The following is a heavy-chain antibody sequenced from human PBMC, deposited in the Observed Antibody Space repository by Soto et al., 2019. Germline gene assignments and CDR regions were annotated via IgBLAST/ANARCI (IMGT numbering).Heavy chain of an antibody. CDR3: ARDTAGLGYCSGGSCYSPYYFDY. CDR2: IYYSGST. D-gene: IGHD2-15*01. J-gene: IGHJ4*02. CDR1: GGSISSGVYY. V-gene: IGHV4-31*03. Sequence: ASETLSLTCTVSGGSISSGVYYWSWIRHHPGKGLEWIGYIYYSGSTYYNPSLKSRVTISVDTSKNQFSLKLSSVTAADTAVYYCARDTAGLGYCSGGSCYSPYYFDYWGQGTLVTVSS.